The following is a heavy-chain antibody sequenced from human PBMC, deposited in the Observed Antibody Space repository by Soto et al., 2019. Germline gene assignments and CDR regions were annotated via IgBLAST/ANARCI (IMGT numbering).Heavy chain of an antibody. CDR2: ITSSSSYI. Sequence: GGSLRLSCAASGFTFSLYSMIWVRQAPGKGLEWVASITSSSSYIYYEDSLKGRFTISRDNAKNSLYLQLDSLRAEDTAVYFCVRARSTDSRPDYWGQGTLVTVSS. D-gene: IGHD3-22*01. CDR1: GFTFSLYS. CDR3: VRARSTDSRPDY. J-gene: IGHJ4*02. V-gene: IGHV3-21*01.